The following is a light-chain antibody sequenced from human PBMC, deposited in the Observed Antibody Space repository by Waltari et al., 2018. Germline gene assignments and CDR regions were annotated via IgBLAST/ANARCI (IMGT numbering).Light chain of an antibody. CDR1: SSNIGSNY. V-gene: IGLV1-47*01. CDR2: GNN. J-gene: IGLJ3*02. Sequence: QSVLTQPPSASGTPGQRVTISCSGSSSNIGSNYVYWYQQLPGTAPKTLIYGNNRLPSRVPDRFPGPKSGTSASLVISGLRSEYEADYYCAAWDDSLSGWVFGGGTKLTVL. CDR3: AAWDDSLSGWV.